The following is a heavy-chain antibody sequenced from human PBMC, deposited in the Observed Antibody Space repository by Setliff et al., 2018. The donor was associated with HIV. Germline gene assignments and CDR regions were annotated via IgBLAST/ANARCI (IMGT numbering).Heavy chain of an antibody. CDR1: GGSISSSSYY. V-gene: IGHV4-39*02. CDR3: GRDTGYCSSTSCYGVVDY. Sequence: SETLSLTCTVSGGSISSSSYYWGWIRQPPGKGLEWIGSIYSGSTYYNPSLKSRVTISVDTSKNHYPLKLSSVTAADTAVYYCGRDTGYCSSTSCYGVVDYWGQGTRVTVSS. D-gene: IGHD2-2*01. CDR2: IYSGST. J-gene: IGHJ4*02.